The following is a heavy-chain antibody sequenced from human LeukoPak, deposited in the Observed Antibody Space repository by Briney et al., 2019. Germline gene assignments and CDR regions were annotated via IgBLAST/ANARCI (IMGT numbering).Heavy chain of an antibody. CDR3: ARRGDYADY. J-gene: IGHJ4*02. D-gene: IGHD4-17*01. Sequence: GGSLRLSCAASRFTFSSYWMHWVRQAPGKGLVWVSRIHSDGSTTNYADSVKGRFTISRDNAKNTLYLQMNGLRAEDTAVYYCARRGDYADYWGQGTLVTVSS. CDR1: RFTFSSYW. V-gene: IGHV3-74*01. CDR2: IHSDGSTT.